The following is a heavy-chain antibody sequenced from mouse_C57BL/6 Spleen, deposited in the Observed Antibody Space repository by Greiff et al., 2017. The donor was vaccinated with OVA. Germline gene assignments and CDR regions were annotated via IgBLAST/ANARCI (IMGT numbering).Heavy chain of an antibody. J-gene: IGHJ3*01. V-gene: IGHV1-15*01. CDR2: IDPETGGT. Sequence: VQLQQSGAELVRPGASVTLSCKASGYTFTDYEMHWVKQTPVHGLEWIGAIDPETGGTAYNQKFKGKAILTADKSSSTAYMELRSLTSEDSAVYYCTREWGAIRLYDGYDVAYWGQGTLVTVSA. CDR1: GYTFTDYE. CDR3: TREWGAIRLYDGYDVAY. D-gene: IGHD2-3*01.